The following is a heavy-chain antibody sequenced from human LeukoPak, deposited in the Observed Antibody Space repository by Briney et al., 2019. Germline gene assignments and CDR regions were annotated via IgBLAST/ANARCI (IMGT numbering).Heavy chain of an antibody. J-gene: IGHJ4*02. V-gene: IGHV1-8*01. CDR2: MNPNSGNT. CDR1: GYTFTSYD. CDR3: ARDNDSRDPPHFDY. Sequence: ASAKVSCKASGYTFTSYDINWVRQATGQGLEWMGWMNPNSGNTGYAQKFQGRVTMTRNTSISTAYMELSSLRSEDTAVYYCARDNDSRDPPHFDYWGQGTLVTVSS. D-gene: IGHD3-16*01.